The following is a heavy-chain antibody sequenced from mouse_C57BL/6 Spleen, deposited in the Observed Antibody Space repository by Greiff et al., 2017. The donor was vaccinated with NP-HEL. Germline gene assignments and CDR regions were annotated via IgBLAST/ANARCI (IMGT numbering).Heavy chain of an antibody. J-gene: IGHJ4*01. CDR3: APVVADYYAMDY. CDR2: ISSGSSTI. V-gene: IGHV5-17*01. D-gene: IGHD1-1*01. CDR1: GFTFSDYG. Sequence: EVQLVESGGGLVKPGGSLKLSCAASGFTFSDYGMHWVRQAPEKGLEWVAYISSGSSTIYYADTVKGRFTISRDNAKNTLVLQMTSLRSEDTAMYYYAPVVADYYAMDYWGQGTSVTVSS.